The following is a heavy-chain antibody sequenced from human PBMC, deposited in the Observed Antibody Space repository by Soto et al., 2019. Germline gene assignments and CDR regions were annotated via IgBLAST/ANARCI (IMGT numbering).Heavy chain of an antibody. D-gene: IGHD2-15*01. Sequence: ASVKVSCKTSGYTFSGYYIHWVRQAPGQGLEWLGWISPNSGGTNYAQRFQGRVTMTRDTSSSTVYMEMSRLTSDDTAVYYCTRARYCSGGTCFGNFFDPWGQGXLVTVYS. J-gene: IGHJ5*02. CDR2: ISPNSGGT. V-gene: IGHV1-2*02. CDR3: TRARYCSGGTCFGNFFDP. CDR1: GYTFSGYY.